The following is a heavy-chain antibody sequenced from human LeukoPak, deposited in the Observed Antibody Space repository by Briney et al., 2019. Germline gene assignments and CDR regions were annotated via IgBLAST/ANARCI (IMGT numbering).Heavy chain of an antibody. CDR2: INPNSGGT. V-gene: IGHV1-2*02. D-gene: IGHD3-22*01. CDR1: GYTFTRYY. J-gene: IGHJ4*02. Sequence: ASVKDSCKASGYTFTRYYMHWVRQAPGQGLEWMGWINPNSGGTNYAQKFQGRVTMTRDTSISTAYMELSRLRSDDTAVYYCATFYDSSGYFYWGQGTLVTVSS. CDR3: ATFYDSSGYFY.